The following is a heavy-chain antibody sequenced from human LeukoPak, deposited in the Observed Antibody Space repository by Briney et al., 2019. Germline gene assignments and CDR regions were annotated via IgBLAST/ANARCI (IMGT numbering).Heavy chain of an antibody. CDR1: GCTFSNYD. CDR3: ARHDYGDYSAFDI. CDR2: INWNGGST. V-gene: IGHV3-20*04. J-gene: IGHJ3*02. Sequence: GGSLRLSCEASGCTFSNYDMSWVRQAPGKGLEWVSGINWNGGSTGYADSVKGRFTISRDNAKNSLYLQMNSLRAEDTALYYCARHDYGDYSAFDIWGQGTMVTVSS. D-gene: IGHD4-17*01.